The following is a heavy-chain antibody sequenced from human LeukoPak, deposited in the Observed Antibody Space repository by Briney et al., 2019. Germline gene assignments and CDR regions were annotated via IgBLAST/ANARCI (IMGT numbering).Heavy chain of an antibody. V-gene: IGHV4-59*01. CDR1: GGSISSYY. J-gene: IGHJ4*02. Sequence: SETLSLTCTVSGGSISSYYWSWIRQPPGKGLEWIGYIYYSGSTNYNPSLKSRVTISVDTSKNQFSLKLSSVTAADTAVYYCARGTQSHSSLYYWGQGTLVTVSS. CDR2: IYYSGST. CDR3: ARGTQSHSSLYY. D-gene: IGHD2-21*01.